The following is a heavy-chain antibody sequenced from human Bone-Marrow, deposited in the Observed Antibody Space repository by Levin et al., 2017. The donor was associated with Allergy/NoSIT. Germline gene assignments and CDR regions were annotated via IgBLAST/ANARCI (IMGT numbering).Heavy chain of an antibody. J-gene: IGHJ4*02. D-gene: IGHD3-16*01. V-gene: IGHV1-18*01. CDR3: SRDSTLRLGDFSCDY. Sequence: GESLKISCKTSGYTFSSHGVSWVRQAPGQGLEWMGWISGYNGDTQYAHKFQDRIAMSIDTSTSTAYMELRSLRSDDTALYFCSRDSTLRLGDFSCDYWGQGTLVTVSS. CDR1: GYTFSSHG. CDR2: ISGYNGDT.